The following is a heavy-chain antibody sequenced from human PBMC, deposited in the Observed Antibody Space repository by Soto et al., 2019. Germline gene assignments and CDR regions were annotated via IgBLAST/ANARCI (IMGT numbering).Heavy chain of an antibody. CDR1: GFTFSDHY. D-gene: IGHD3-10*01. V-gene: IGHV3-72*01. CDR3: ARYFLVGDIRRFDY. CDR2: VRNKAKSYTT. Sequence: GGSLRLSCAASGFTFSDHYMEWVRQAPGKGLEWVSRVRNKAKSYTTEYAASVKGRFAVSRDDSKNSLFLQMDSLKTEDTAVYYCARYFLVGDIRRFDYWGQGTPVTVSS. J-gene: IGHJ4*02.